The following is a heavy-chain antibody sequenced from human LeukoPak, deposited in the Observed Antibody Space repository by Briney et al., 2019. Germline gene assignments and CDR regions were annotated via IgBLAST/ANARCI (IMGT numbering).Heavy chain of an antibody. CDR1: GFTFSSYA. CDR3: VRDPYGTVGATVDI. CDR2: ITSSSSTI. Sequence: GGSLRLSCAASGFTFSSYAMNWVRQAPGKGLEWISFITSSSSTISYADSMKGRFIISRDKAKNSLYLQMNSLRDEDTAVYYCVRDPYGTVGATVDIWGQGTLVTVSS. V-gene: IGHV3-48*02. D-gene: IGHD1-26*01. J-gene: IGHJ3*02.